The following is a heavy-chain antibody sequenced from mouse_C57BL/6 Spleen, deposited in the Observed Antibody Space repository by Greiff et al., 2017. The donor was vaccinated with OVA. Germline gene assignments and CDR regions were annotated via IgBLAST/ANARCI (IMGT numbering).Heavy chain of an antibody. CDR2: IYPRDGST. J-gene: IGHJ1*03. Sequence: QVQLQQPGAELVKPGASVKLSCKASGYTFTSYDINWVKQRPGQGLEWIGWIYPRDGSTKYNEKFKGKATLTVDTSSSTAYMELHSLTSEDSAVYFCARSDYYGSDWYFDVWGTGTTVTVSS. CDR3: ARSDYYGSDWYFDV. CDR1: GYTFTSYD. D-gene: IGHD1-1*01. V-gene: IGHV1-85*01.